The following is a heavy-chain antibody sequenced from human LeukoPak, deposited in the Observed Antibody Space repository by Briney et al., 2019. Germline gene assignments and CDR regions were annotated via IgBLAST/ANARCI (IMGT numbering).Heavy chain of an antibody. CDR2: TSGSRVST. V-gene: IGHV3-23*01. CDR1: GLPLSSKA. D-gene: IGHD2-15*01. J-gene: IGHJ3*02. Sequence: GGPLRLSGAASGLPLSSKALRGVRQAQGKGLKWVSPTSGSRVSTYYADSVKGRFTISRDNSKNTLYLQMSSLRAGDTAVYYCAKGHQLLLPDAFNIWGQGTMVTVSS. CDR3: AKGHQLLLPDAFNI.